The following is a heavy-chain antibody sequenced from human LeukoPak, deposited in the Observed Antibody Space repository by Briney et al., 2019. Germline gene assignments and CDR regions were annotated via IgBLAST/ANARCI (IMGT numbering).Heavy chain of an antibody. V-gene: IGHV3-30*18. D-gene: IGHD3-10*01. CDR1: GFTFSSYG. J-gene: IGHJ4*02. CDR3: AKDQRFGELLPDY. CDR2: ISYDGSNK. Sequence: PGGSLRLSCAASGFTFSSYGMHWVRQAPGKGLEWVAVISYDGSNKYYADSVKGRFTISRDNSKNTLYLQTNSLRAEDTAVYYCAKDQRFGELLPDYWGQGTLVTVSS.